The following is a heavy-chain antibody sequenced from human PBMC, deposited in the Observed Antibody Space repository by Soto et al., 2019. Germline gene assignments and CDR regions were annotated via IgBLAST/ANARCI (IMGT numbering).Heavy chain of an antibody. J-gene: IGHJ4*02. CDR1: GGSSSSYY. Sequence: QVQLQESGPGLVKPSENLYLTCTVSGGSSSSYYWSWIRQPPGKGLEWIGYIYYSGSTNYNPSLKSRVTISVDTSKNQFSLKLSSVTAADTAVYYCARRWGYTFDYWGQGTLGPFSS. CDR3: ARRWGYTFDY. D-gene: IGHD5-12*01. CDR2: IYYSGST. V-gene: IGHV4-59*08.